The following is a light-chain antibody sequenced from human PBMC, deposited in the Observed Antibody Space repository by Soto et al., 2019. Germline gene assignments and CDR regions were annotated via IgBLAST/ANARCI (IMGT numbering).Light chain of an antibody. CDR3: CSSVGSYTSV. Sequence: QSALTQPRSVSGSPGQSVTISCTGTSSDVGGYNYVSWYQQHPGKAPKLMIYDVSKRPSGVPDRFSGSKSGNTASLTISGLQAEDEADYYGCSSVGSYTSVFGGGTKLTVL. V-gene: IGLV2-11*01. CDR1: SSDVGGYNY. CDR2: DVS. J-gene: IGLJ3*02.